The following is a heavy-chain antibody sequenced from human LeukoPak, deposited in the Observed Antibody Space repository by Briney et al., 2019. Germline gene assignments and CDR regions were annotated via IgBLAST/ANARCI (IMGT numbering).Heavy chain of an antibody. CDR2: ISGSGGST. J-gene: IGHJ4*02. V-gene: IGHV3-23*01. CDR1: GFTFSSYA. D-gene: IGHD3-3*01. CDR3: AKGGVDFWSALDY. Sequence: GGSLRLFCAASGFTFSSYAMSWVRQAPGKGLEWVSAISGSGGSTYYADSVKGRFTISRDNSKNTLYLRMNSLRAEDTAAYYCAKGGVDFWSALDYWGQGTLVTVSS.